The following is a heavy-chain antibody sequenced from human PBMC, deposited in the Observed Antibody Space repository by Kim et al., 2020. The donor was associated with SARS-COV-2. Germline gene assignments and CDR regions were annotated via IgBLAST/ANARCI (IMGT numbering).Heavy chain of an antibody. CDR3: TRGYNGLDP. V-gene: IGHV3-72*01. D-gene: IGHD5-18*01. CDR2: ISARVLCSTT. Sequence: GGSLRLSCATSGFTLSDHYMDWVRQTPGKGLEWIGRISARVLCSTTAYAASGRGRFTISRDDSNDSLFLQMNDLKTQDTSMYYCTRGYNGLDPWGQGTLVTVSS. CDR1: GFTLSDHY. J-gene: IGHJ5*02.